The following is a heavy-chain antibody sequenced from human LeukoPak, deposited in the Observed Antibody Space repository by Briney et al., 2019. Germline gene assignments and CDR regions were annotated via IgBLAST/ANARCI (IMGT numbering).Heavy chain of an antibody. Sequence: GGTLRLSCAASGFTFNSYAMNWVRQAPGKGLEWVSTISSSGNNTYYTDSVKGRFTISRDNAKNSLYLQMNSLRAEDMALYYCAKEDGSSGYYYGAFDIWGQGTMVTVSS. D-gene: IGHD3-22*01. J-gene: IGHJ3*02. CDR3: AKEDGSSGYYYGAFDI. CDR1: GFTFNSYA. V-gene: IGHV3-23*01. CDR2: ISSSGNNT.